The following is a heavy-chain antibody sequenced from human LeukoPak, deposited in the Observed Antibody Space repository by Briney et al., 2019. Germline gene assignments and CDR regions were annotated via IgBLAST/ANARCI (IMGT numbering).Heavy chain of an antibody. D-gene: IGHD4-17*01. V-gene: IGHV3-21*01. Sequence: GGSLRLSCAASGFTVSSNYMSWVRQAPGKGLEWVSSISSSSSYIYYADSVKGRFTISRDNAKNSLYLQMNSLRAEDTAVYYCARAAQNYGDYVGDYFDYWGQGTLVTVSS. CDR2: ISSSSSYI. CDR1: GFTVSSNY. CDR3: ARAAQNYGDYVGDYFDY. J-gene: IGHJ4*02.